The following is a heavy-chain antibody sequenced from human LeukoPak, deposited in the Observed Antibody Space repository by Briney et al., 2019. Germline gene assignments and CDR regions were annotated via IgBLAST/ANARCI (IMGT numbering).Heavy chain of an antibody. D-gene: IGHD3-22*01. CDR3: ARGSGRYYYDSSGYFLAFDI. CDR2: IYYSGST. J-gene: IGHJ3*02. Sequence: SETLSLTCTVSGASINSYYWSWIRQPPGKGLEWIGYIYYSGSTNYNPSLKSRVTISVDTSENQFSLKLSSVTAADTAVYYCARGSGRYYYDSSGYFLAFDIWGQGTMVTVSS. CDR1: GASINSYY. V-gene: IGHV4-59*01.